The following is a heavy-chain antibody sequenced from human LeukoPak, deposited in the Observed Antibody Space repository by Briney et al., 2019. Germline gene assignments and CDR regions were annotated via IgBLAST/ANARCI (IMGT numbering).Heavy chain of an antibody. D-gene: IGHD3-22*01. CDR3: ARALYYHDSSGYYPTRNYYYMDV. V-gene: IGHV4-4*07. CDR2: IYTSGST. Sequence: ASETLSLTCTVSGGSISSYYWSWIRQPAGKGLEWIGRIYTSGSTNYNPSLKSRVTMSVDTSKNQFSLKLSSVTAADTAVYYCARALYYHDSSGYYPTRNYYYMDVWGKGTTVTVSS. J-gene: IGHJ6*03. CDR1: GGSISSYY.